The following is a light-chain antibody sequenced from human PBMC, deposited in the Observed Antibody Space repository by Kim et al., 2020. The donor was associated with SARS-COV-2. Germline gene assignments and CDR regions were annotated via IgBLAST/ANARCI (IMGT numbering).Light chain of an antibody. Sequence: SELTQPPSASGAPGQRVTISCSGGSSNIGSNTVNWYQHLPGTAPKLLIYSQDRRPSGVPDRFSGSKSGTSASLAISGLQSEDEADYYCASWDASLNVVVFGGGTQLTVL. CDR3: ASWDASLNVVV. CDR2: SQD. J-gene: IGLJ2*01. V-gene: IGLV1-44*01. CDR1: SSNIGSNT.